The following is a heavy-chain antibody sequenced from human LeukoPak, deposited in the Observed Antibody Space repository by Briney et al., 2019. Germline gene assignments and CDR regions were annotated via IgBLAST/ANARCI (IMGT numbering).Heavy chain of an antibody. V-gene: IGHV4-61*02. CDR3: AREIAVAGSFDY. J-gene: IGHJ4*02. Sequence: SETLSLTCTVSGGSISRGSYYWSWIRQPAGKGLEWIGRIYTSGNTNYNSSLKSRVTISVDTSKNRFSLKLSSVTAADTAVYYCAREIAVAGSFDYWGQGTLVTVSS. CDR2: IYTSGNT. D-gene: IGHD6-19*01. CDR1: GGSISRGSYY.